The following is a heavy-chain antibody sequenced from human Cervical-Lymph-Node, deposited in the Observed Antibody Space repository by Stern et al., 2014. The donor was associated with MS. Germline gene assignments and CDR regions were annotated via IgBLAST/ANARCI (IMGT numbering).Heavy chain of an antibody. J-gene: IGHJ5*02. V-gene: IGHV4-39*01. CDR1: GGSITSTGYY. CDR2: IYYTGST. D-gene: IGHD2-15*01. CDR3: ARRRGCSGDGCYLGFVWFDP. Sequence: QVQLQESGPGLVKPWESLSLTCAVSGGSITSTGYYWGWIRQPPGKGLEWIGSIYYTGSTSYNPSLKSRVTISVDTSKNPLSLKLTSVTAADTAVYYCARRRGCSGDGCYLGFVWFDPWGQGALVTVSS.